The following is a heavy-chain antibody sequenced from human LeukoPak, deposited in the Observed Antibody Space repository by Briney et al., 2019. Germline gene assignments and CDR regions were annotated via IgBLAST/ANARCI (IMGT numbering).Heavy chain of an antibody. CDR1: GGSISSSSYY. CDR3: ARADWFDP. V-gene: IGHV4-39*07. Sequence: SETLSLTCTVSGGSISSSSYYWGWIRQPPGKGLEWIGSIYYSGSTYYNPSLKSRVTISVDTSKNQFSLKLSSVTAADTAAYYCARADWFDPWGQGTLVTVSS. CDR2: IYYSGST. J-gene: IGHJ5*02.